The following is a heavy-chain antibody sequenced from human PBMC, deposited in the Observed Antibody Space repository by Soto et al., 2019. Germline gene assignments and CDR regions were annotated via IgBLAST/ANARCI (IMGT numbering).Heavy chain of an antibody. Sequence: ASVKVSCKASGCTFSSYAISWVRQAPGQGLEWMGGIIPIFGTANYAQKFQGRVTITADESTSTAYMELSSLRSEDTAVYYCARGPPSLYGDYRDAFDIWGQGTMVTVSS. J-gene: IGHJ3*02. CDR2: IIPIFGTA. D-gene: IGHD4-17*01. V-gene: IGHV1-69*13. CDR1: GCTFSSYA. CDR3: ARGPPSLYGDYRDAFDI.